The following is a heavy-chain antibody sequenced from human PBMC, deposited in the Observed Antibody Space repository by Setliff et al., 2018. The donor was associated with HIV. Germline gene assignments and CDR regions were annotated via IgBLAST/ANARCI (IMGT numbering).Heavy chain of an antibody. D-gene: IGHD3-3*01. CDR3: ARHERSIFGVTYSYYMDV. V-gene: IGHV4-39*01. CDR2: IHYGGFF. Sequence: PSETLSLTCNVSDGSISSSSYYWGWIRQPPGKGLEWIGNIHYGGFFWYSPSLKSRVTISVDTSKNQFSLKLSSVTAADTAVYYCARHERSIFGVTYSYYMDVWGKGTTVTVSS. J-gene: IGHJ6*03. CDR1: DGSISSSSYY.